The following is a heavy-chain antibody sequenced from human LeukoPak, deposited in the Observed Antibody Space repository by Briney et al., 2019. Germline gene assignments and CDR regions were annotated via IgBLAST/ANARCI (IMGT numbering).Heavy chain of an antibody. CDR3: AIDTIIAAADFDY. CDR1: GGSFSGYY. D-gene: IGHD6-13*01. J-gene: IGHJ4*02. CDR2: INHSGST. Sequence: SETLSLTCAVYGGSFSGYYWSWIRQPPGKGLEWIGEINHSGSTNYNPSLKGRVTISVDTSKNQFSLKLSSVTAADTAVYYCAIDTIIAAADFDYWGQGTLVAVSS. V-gene: IGHV4-34*01.